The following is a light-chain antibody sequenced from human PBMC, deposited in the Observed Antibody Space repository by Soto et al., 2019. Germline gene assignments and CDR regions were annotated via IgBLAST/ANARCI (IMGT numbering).Light chain of an antibody. V-gene: IGKV3-11*01. CDR2: DAF. CDR1: QSISSNY. CDR3: QQRSNWPPEVT. J-gene: IGKJ4*01. Sequence: EVLLNHYPDTLPLSRGERATLFCRASQSISSNYLAWYQQKPGQAPRLLIYDAFNRATGIPARFSGSGSGTDFTLTISSLEPEDFAVYYCQQRSNWPPEVTFGGGNKV.